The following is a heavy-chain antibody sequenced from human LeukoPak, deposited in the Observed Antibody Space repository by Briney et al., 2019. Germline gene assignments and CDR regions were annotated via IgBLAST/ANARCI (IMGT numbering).Heavy chain of an antibody. J-gene: IGHJ4*02. D-gene: IGHD1-26*01. Sequence: GGSLRLSCAASGFTFSSYSMNWVRQAPGKGVEWVSSISSSSSYIYYADSVKGRFTISRDNAKNSLYLQMNSLRAEDTAVYYCARDRWELSSIDYWGQGTLVTVSS. CDR3: ARDRWELSSIDY. V-gene: IGHV3-21*01. CDR1: GFTFSSYS. CDR2: ISSSSSYI.